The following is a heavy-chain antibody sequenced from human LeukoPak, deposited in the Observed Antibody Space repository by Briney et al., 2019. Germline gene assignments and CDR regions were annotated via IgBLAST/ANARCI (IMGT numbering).Heavy chain of an antibody. CDR1: GFTFSSYA. Sequence: GGSLRLSCAASGFTFSSYAMRWVRQAPGKGLEWVSAISGSGGSTYYTDSVKGRFTISRDNSKNTLYLQMNSLRAEDTAVYYCAKPTAAGSYYDFWSGYFPYYYGMDVWGQGTTVTVSS. V-gene: IGHV3-23*01. D-gene: IGHD3-3*01. CDR2: ISGSGGST. CDR3: AKPTAAGSYYDFWSGYFPYYYGMDV. J-gene: IGHJ6*02.